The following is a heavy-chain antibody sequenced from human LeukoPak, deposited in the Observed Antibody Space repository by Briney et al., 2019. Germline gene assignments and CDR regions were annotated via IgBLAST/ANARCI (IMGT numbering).Heavy chain of an antibody. Sequence: EASVKVSCKASGYTFTSYGISWARQAPGQGLEWMGWISAYNGNTNYAQKLQGRVTMTTDTSTSTAYMELRSLRSDDTAVYYCARDPYGSGSSYYYYGMDVWGKGTTVTVSS. V-gene: IGHV1-18*04. CDR2: ISAYNGNT. J-gene: IGHJ6*04. D-gene: IGHD3-10*01. CDR1: GYTFTSYG. CDR3: ARDPYGSGSSYYYYGMDV.